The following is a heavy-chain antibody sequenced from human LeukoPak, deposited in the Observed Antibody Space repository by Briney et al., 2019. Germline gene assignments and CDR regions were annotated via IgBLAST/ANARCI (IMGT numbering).Heavy chain of an antibody. D-gene: IGHD3-16*01. CDR2: IYYTGST. CDR1: GLSINSRSYY. J-gene: IGHJ4*02. Sequence: SETLSLTCTVSGLSINSRSYYWGWIRQTPGKGLEWIGTIYYTGSTYYNPSFKSRVTISIDTSKNQFSLKLSSVTAADTAVYYCARAAPTGYYDYVRGSGRPPHFDYWGQGTLVTVSS. CDR3: ARAAPTGYYDYVRGSGRPPHFDY. V-gene: IGHV4-39*07.